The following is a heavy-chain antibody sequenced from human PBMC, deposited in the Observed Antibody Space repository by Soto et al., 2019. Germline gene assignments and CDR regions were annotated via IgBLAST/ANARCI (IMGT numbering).Heavy chain of an antibody. D-gene: IGHD3-3*01. CDR2: ISSSGSTI. Sequence: RVWYTAAELTSVGFERNRVSQEQGKGLEWVSYISSSGSTIYYADSVKGRFTISRDNAKNSLYLQMNSLRAEDTAVYYCAREITIFGVVIYYYYGMDVWGQGTTVTVSS. CDR3: AREITIFGVVIYYYYGMDV. V-gene: IGHV3-48*03. J-gene: IGHJ6*02. CDR1: ELTSVGFE.